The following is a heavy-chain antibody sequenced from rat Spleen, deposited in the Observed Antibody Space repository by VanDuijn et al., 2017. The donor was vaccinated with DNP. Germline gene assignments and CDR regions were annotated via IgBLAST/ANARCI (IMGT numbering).Heavy chain of an antibody. J-gene: IGHJ1*01. CDR1: GFTFSYYG. D-gene: IGHD5-1*01. V-gene: IGHV5S13*01. CDR3: ARGSGTYYWYFDF. Sequence: EVQLVESGGGLVQPGRSLKLSCLASGFTFSYYGINWIRQAPTKGLEWVAAISTGGGNTYYRDSVKGRFTVSRDNAKSTLYLQMNSLRSEDTATYYCARGSGTYYWYFDFWGPGTMVTVSS. CDR2: ISTGGGNT.